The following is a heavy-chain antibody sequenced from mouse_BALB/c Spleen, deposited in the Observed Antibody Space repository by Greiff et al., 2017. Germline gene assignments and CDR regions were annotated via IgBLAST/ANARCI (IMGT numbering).Heavy chain of an antibody. V-gene: IGHV4-2*02. J-gene: IGHJ4*01. Sequence: EVKLLESGGGLVQPGGSLNLSCAASGFDFSRYWMSWARQAPGKGQEWIGEINPGSSTINYTPSLKDKFIISRDNAKNTLYLQMSKVRSEDTALYYCARRGAGYPYYYAMDYWGQGTSVTVSS. CDR1: GFDFSRYW. D-gene: IGHD1-2*01. CDR2: INPGSSTI. CDR3: ARRGAGYPYYYAMDY.